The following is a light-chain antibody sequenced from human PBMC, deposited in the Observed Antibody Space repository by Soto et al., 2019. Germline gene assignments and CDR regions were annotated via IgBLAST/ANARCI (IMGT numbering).Light chain of an antibody. V-gene: IGLV2-14*03. CDR1: RSEIGLYIY. CDR2: DVN. J-gene: IGLJ1*01. Sequence: HSDRAQPSAGSGSRGQSFTMSCSGPRSEIGLYIYVSWFQQHPGKVPKLIIYDVNNWPSGVSDRFSGSKSGNTASLTISGLQPEDEADYHCSSFTTSSTFVFGTGT. CDR3: SSFTTSSTFV.